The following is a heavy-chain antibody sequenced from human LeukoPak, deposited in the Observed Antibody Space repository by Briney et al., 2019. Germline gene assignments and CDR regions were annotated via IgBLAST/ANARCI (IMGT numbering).Heavy chain of an antibody. V-gene: IGHV3-48*01. CDR3: ARTYDFGRGPPGDAFDN. Sequence: QTGGSLRLSCAAPGFTFTIFGLNWVRQAPGKGPEWVSYIDARSGITYYADSVQGRFTISRDDAKESVFLQMNSLRADDTAVYYCARTYDFGRGPPGDAFDNWGPGTLVIVSS. CDR2: IDARSGIT. J-gene: IGHJ3*02. CDR1: GFTFTIFG. D-gene: IGHD3-3*01.